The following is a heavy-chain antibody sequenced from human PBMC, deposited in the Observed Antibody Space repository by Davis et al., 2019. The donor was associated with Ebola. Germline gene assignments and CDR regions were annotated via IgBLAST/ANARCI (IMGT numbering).Heavy chain of an antibody. J-gene: IGHJ4*02. CDR1: AFTFSPFA. V-gene: IGHV3-30*04. Sequence: GGSLRLSCAASAFTFSPFAMHWVRQAPGKGLQWVAVVSYDGRHKYYADSVKGRFTISRDNSKNTFNLQMNSLTAEDTAVYYCARGLQCGGDCYAFFDLWGLGTLVTVSS. CDR3: ARGLQCGGDCYAFFDL. D-gene: IGHD2-21*02. CDR2: VSYDGRHK.